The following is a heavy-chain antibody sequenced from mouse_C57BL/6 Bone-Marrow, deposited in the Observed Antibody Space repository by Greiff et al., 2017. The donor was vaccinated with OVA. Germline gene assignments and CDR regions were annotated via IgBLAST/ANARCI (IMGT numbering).Heavy chain of an antibody. CDR1: GYTFTDYY. CDR2: INPYNGGT. Sequence: VQLKQSGPVLVKPGASVKMSCKASGYTFTDYYMNWVKQSHGKSLEWIGVINPYNGGTSYNQKFKGKATLTVDKSSSTAYMELNSLTSEDSAVYYWARENSIYYYAMDYWGQGTSVTVSS. J-gene: IGHJ4*01. CDR3: ARENSIYYYAMDY. V-gene: IGHV1-19*01.